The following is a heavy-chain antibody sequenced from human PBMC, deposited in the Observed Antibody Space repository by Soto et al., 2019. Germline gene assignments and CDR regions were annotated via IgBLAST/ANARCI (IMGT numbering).Heavy chain of an antibody. CDR2: IWYDGSNK. J-gene: IGHJ4*02. D-gene: IGHD6-13*01. CDR3: ARYQPRLAAAGTEIDY. Sequence: GGSLRLSCAASGFTFSSYGMHWVRQAPGKGLEWVAVIWYDGSNKYYADSVKGRFTISRDNSKNTLYLQMNSLRAEDTAVYYCARYQPRLAAAGTEIDYWGQGTLVTVSS. V-gene: IGHV3-33*01. CDR1: GFTFSSYG.